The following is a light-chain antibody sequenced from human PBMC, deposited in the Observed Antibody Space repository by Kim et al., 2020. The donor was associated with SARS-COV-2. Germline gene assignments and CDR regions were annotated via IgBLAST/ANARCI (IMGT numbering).Light chain of an antibody. J-gene: IGKJ1*01. CDR2: AAS. V-gene: IGKV1-39*01. Sequence: ASVGDRVTITCRASQSISTFLKWYQQKPGKAPNLLIYAASSLQSGVPSRFSGSVSGTDFTLNIRSLQPEDFATYYCQQSYTTPWTFGQGTKVDIK. CDR1: QSISTF. CDR3: QQSYTTPWT.